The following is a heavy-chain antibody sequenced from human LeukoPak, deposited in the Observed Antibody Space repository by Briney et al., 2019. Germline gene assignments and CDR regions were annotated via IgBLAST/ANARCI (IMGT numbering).Heavy chain of an antibody. CDR1: GFTFSDYY. CDR2: ISSSSSYT. CDR3: ARVRSWSYRGEYYFDY. D-gene: IGHD3-10*01. J-gene: IGHJ4*02. V-gene: IGHV3-11*06. Sequence: GGSLRLSCAASGFTFSDYYMSWIRQAPGKGLEWVSYISSSSSYTNYADSVKGRFTISRDNAKNSLYLQMNSLRAEDTAVYYCARVRSWSYRGEYYFDYWGQGTLVTVSS.